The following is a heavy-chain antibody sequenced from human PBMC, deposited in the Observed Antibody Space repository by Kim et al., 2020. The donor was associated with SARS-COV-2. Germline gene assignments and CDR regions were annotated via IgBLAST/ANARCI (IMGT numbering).Heavy chain of an antibody. CDR3: ARLGQALDI. Sequence: SGRTNSTPSRKNRVSIAADTSKNQFSRKLRSVTAADAAVYYCARLGQALDIWGQGTMVPVSS. V-gene: IGHV4-61*07. CDR2: SGRT. J-gene: IGHJ3*02.